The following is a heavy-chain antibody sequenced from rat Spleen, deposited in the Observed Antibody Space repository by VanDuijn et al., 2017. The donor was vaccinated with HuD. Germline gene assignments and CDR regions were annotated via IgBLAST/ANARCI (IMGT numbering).Heavy chain of an antibody. D-gene: IGHD1-2*01. CDR2: INSAGST. J-gene: IGHJ2*01. CDR1: GYSITSSYR. Sequence: EVQLQESGPGLVKPSQSLSLTCSVTGYSITSSYRWNWIRKFPGNKLEWMGYINSAGSTNYNPSPKSRISIIRDTSKNQFFLQVNSVTTEDTATYYCARVSWDDFDYWGQGVMVKVSS. V-gene: IGHV3-3*01. CDR3: ARVSWDDFDY.